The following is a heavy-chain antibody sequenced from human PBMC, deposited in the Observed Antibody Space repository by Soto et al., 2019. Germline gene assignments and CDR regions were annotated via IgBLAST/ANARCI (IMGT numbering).Heavy chain of an antibody. CDR3: ARASKLRYFDWLSSFDY. Sequence: GGSLRLSCAASGFTFSSYSMNWVRQAPGKGLEWVSSISSSSSYIYYADSVKGRFTISRDNAKNSLYLQMNSLRAEDTAVYYCARASKLRYFDWLSSFDYWGQGTLVTVSS. CDR1: GFTFSSYS. J-gene: IGHJ4*02. V-gene: IGHV3-21*01. D-gene: IGHD3-9*01. CDR2: ISSSSSYI.